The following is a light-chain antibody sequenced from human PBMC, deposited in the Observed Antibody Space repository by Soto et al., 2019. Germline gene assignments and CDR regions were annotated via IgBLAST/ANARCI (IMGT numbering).Light chain of an antibody. CDR1: QTVRNN. J-gene: IGKJ1*01. V-gene: IGKV3-20*01. Sequence: EIVMTQSPATLSVYPGERATLSCKARQTVRNNLACQVQKPGQAPSIIIIAASRRATGIPDRFSGSGAGTDFTLTISRLEPGDFAVYYCQQYGYSSWTFGQGTKVDIK. CDR3: QQYGYSSWT. CDR2: AAS.